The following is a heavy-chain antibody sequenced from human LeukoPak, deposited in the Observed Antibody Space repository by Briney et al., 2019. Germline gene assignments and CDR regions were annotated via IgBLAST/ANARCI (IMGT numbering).Heavy chain of an antibody. CDR1: GYTFTSYG. V-gene: IGHV1-18*01. D-gene: IGHD6-6*01. CDR2: ISAYNGNT. Sequence: ASVKVSCKASGYTFTSYGMSWVRQAPGQGLEWMGWISAYNGNTNYAQKLQGRVTMTTDTSTSTAYMELRSLRSDDTAVYYCARRGRGWSRSGYFDYWGQGTLVTVSS. J-gene: IGHJ4*02. CDR3: ARRGRGWSRSGYFDY.